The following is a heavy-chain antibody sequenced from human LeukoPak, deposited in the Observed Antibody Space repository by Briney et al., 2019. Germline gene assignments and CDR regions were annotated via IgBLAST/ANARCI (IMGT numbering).Heavy chain of an antibody. D-gene: IGHD2-8*02. CDR1: GGSISSSSYY. Sequence: PSETLSLTCTVSGGSISSSSYYWGWIRQPPGKGLEWIGSISYSGSTSYNPSLKSRVTISVDTSKNQFSLKLSSVTAADTAVHYCARLTSSFDTGGYNIDYWGQGTLVTVSS. CDR3: ARLTSSFDTGGYNIDY. CDR2: ISYSGST. J-gene: IGHJ4*02. V-gene: IGHV4-39*01.